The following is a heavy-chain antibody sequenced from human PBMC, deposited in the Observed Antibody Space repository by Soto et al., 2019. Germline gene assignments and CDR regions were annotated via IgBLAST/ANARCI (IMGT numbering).Heavy chain of an antibody. CDR2: MNPNSGKT. J-gene: IGHJ4*02. CDR1: GYNFNNYD. D-gene: IGHD1-20*01. V-gene: IGHV1-8*01. CDR3: ARGKRYTNDF. Sequence: QVQLVQSGAEVKKPGAAVKVSCNASGYNFNNYDINWVRQATGQGLEWMGWMNPNSGKTGYAQKFQGRLTMTRNTSRSTAYMELSSLRSEDTAVYYCARGKRYTNDFWGQGTLVTVSS.